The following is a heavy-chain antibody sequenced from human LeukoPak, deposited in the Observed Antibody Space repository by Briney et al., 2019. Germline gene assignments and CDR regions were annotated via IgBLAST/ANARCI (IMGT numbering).Heavy chain of an antibody. CDR2: ISGSGSTI. CDR3: ARDLGQYYDTSDNWFDP. J-gene: IGHJ5*02. D-gene: IGHD3-22*01. V-gene: IGHV3-48*03. Sequence: GGSLRLSCAVSASTFSSYEMNWFRQTPGKGLEWVSYISGSGSTIYYADSVKGRFTISRDNAKNTLNLQMNSLRAEDTAVYYCARDLGQYYDTSDNWFDPWGQGTLVTVSS. CDR1: ASTFSSYE.